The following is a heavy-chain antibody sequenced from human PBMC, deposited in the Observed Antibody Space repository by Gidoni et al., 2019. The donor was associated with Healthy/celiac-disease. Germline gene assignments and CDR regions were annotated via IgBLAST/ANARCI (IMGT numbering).Heavy chain of an antibody. CDR1: GFTFSSYA. CDR3: ARGGYGMDV. Sequence: QVQLVESGGGVVQPGGSLRLSCAASGFTFSSYAMHWVRQAPGKGLEWVAVISYDGSNKYYADSVKGRFTISRDNSKNTLYLQMNSLRAEDTAVYYCARGGYGMDVWGQGTTVTVSS. V-gene: IGHV3-30-3*01. J-gene: IGHJ6*02. CDR2: ISYDGSNK.